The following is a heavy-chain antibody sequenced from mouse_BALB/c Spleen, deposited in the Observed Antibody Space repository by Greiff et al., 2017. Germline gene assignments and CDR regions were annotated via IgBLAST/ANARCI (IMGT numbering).Heavy chain of an antibody. V-gene: IGHV14-1*02. J-gene: IGHJ4*01. CDR3: ARGDYYGSSYDYAMDY. D-gene: IGHD1-1*01. Sequence: EVKLMESGAELVRPGALVKLSCKASGFNIKDYYMHWVKQRPEQGLEWIGWIDPENGNTIYDPKFQGKASITADTSSNTAYLQLSSLTSEDTAVYYCARGDYYGSSYDYAMDYWGQGTSVTVSS. CDR2: IDPENGNT. CDR1: GFNIKDYY.